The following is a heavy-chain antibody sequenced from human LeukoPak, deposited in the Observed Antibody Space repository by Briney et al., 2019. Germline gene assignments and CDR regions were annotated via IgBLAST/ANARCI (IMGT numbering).Heavy chain of an antibody. J-gene: IGHJ5*02. V-gene: IGHV4-59*01. CDR3: ARERSWFNP. Sequence: PSETLSLTCTVSGGSISSYYWSWIRQPPGKGLEWIGYIYYSGSTNYNPSLKSRATISVDTSKNQSSRKLSSVTAADTAVYYCARERSWFNPWGKGTLVTVSS. CDR2: IYYSGST. CDR1: GGSISSYY.